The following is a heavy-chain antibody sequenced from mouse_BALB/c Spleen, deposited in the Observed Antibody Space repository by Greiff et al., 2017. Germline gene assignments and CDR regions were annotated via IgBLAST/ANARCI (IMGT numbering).Heavy chain of an antibody. CDR1: GFTFSSFG. CDR2: ISSGSSTI. V-gene: IGHV5-17*02. J-gene: IGHJ3*01. CDR3: ARYPGAY. Sequence: LVESGGGLVQPGGSRKLSCAASGFTFSSFGMHWVRQAPEKGLEWVAYISSGSSTIYYADTVKGRFTISRDNPKNTLFLQMTSLRSEDTAMYYCARYPGAYWGQGTLVTVSA.